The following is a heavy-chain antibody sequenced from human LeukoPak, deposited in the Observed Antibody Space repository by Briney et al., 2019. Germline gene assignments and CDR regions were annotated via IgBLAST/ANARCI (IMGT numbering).Heavy chain of an antibody. CDR2: IYTSGST. CDR3: ARGSPIFGVVISYYFDY. V-gene: IGHV4-59*10. D-gene: IGHD3-3*01. J-gene: IGHJ4*02. Sequence: SETLSLTCAVYGGSFSGYYWSWIRQPAGKGLEWIGRIYTSGSTNYNPSLKSRVTISVDTSKNQFSLKLSSVTAADTAVYYCARGSPIFGVVISYYFDYWGQGTLVTVSS. CDR1: GGSFSGYY.